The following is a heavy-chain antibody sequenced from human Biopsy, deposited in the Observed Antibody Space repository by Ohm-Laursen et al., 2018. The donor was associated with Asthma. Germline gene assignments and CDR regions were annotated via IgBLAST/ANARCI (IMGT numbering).Heavy chain of an antibody. Sequence: SLRLSCAASGFTFRSYGMHWVRQAPGKGLEWVAFLSYDGSNKYYADSVKGRFIISRDNSKNTLYLQMNSLRADDTAVYYCARVPVAAAGPYYYGMDVWGQGTTVTVSS. D-gene: IGHD6-13*01. CDR2: LSYDGSNK. CDR3: ARVPVAAAGPYYYGMDV. CDR1: GFTFRSYG. V-gene: IGHV3-30*03. J-gene: IGHJ6*02.